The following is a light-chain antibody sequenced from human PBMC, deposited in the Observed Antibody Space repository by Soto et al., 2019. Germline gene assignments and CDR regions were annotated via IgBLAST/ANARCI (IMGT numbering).Light chain of an antibody. J-gene: IGKJ1*01. CDR2: DAS. Sequence: EIVVTQSPATLSLSPGERATLSCRASQSVSSYLAWYQQTPGQAPRLLIYDASNRATGIPARFSGSGSGTDFTLTISSLEPEDFAVYYCQQRSNWPPTFGQGTKVDIK. V-gene: IGKV3-11*01. CDR3: QQRSNWPPT. CDR1: QSVSSY.